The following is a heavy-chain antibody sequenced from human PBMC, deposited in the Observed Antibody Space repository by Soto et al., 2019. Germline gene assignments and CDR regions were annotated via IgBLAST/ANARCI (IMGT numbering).Heavy chain of an antibody. J-gene: IGHJ4*02. CDR3: ASEYSSGWLDY. V-gene: IGHV4-61*01. D-gene: IGHD6-19*01. Sequence: SETLSLTCTVSGGSVSSGSYYWSWIRQPPGKGLEWIGYIYYSGSTNYNPSLKSRVTISVDTSKNQFSLKLSSVTAADTAVYYCASEYSSGWLDYWGQGTLVTVSS. CDR1: GGSVSSGSYY. CDR2: IYYSGST.